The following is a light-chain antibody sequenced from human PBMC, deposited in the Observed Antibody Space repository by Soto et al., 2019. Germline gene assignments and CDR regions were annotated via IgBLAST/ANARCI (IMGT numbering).Light chain of an antibody. CDR1: QDINVY. Sequence: DIQMTQSPSSVSASIGDTVTITCRASQDINVYLNWYQQKPGEVPKLLIYSASTLHSGVPSRFTGSGSETDFTLTIRSLQPEDCATYYGQHGYVAPYSFGQGTKVDI. V-gene: IGKV1-39*01. J-gene: IGKJ2*03. CDR3: QHGYVAPYS. CDR2: SAS.